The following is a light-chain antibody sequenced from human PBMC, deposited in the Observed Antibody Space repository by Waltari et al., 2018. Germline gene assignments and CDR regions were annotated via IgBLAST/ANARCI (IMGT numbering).Light chain of an antibody. CDR2: RAS. CDR3: QQGYSYPWT. CDR1: QGIGNN. V-gene: IGKV1-16*01. J-gene: IGKJ1*01. Sequence: DIQMTQSPSSLSASVGETVTITCQASQGIGNNLNWYQQKPGKAPKLLIYRASSLQSGIPSRFSGSGSGTDFTLTISSLQPEDFATYYCQQGYSYPWTFGQGTKVEIK.